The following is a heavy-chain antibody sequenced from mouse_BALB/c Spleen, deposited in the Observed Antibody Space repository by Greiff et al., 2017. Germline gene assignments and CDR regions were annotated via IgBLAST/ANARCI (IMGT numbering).Heavy chain of an antibody. CDR3: ATMITTGYYFDY. CDR2: IDPENGNT. D-gene: IGHD2-4*01. V-gene: IGHV14-1*02. CDR1: GFNIKDYY. Sequence: VQLQQSGAELVRPGALVKLSCKASGFNIKDYYMHWVKQRPEQGLEWIGWIDPENGNTIYDPKFQGKASITADTSSNTAYLQLSSLTSEDTAVYYCATMITTGYYFDYWGQGTTLTVSS. J-gene: IGHJ2*01.